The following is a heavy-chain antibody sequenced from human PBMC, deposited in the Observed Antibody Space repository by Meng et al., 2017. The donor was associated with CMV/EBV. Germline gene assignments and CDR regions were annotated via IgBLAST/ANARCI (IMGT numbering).Heavy chain of an antibody. Sequence: GESLKISCAASGFTFSSYSMNWVRQAPGKGLEWVSSISSSSSYIHYADSVKGRFTISRDNAKNSLYLQMNSLRAEDTAVYYCARDLGFDYWGQGTLVTVSS. D-gene: IGHD3-16*01. CDR3: ARDLGFDY. V-gene: IGHV3-21*01. CDR1: GFTFSSYS. J-gene: IGHJ4*02. CDR2: ISSSSSYI.